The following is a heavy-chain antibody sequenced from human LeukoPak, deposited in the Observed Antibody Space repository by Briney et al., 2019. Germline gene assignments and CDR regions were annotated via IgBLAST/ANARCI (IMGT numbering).Heavy chain of an antibody. J-gene: IGHJ4*02. CDR2: IYDSGST. CDR3: ARQWGHYDFWSGYQYYFDY. CDR1: GGSISSGDYY. D-gene: IGHD3-3*01. V-gene: IGHV4-30-4*08. Sequence: SSQTLSLTCTVSGGSISSGDYYWSWIRQPPGKGLEWIVYIYDSGSTYYNPPIKSRVTISVATSKNQFPLKLSSVTAADTAVYYCARQWGHYDFWSGYQYYFDYWGQGTLVTVSS.